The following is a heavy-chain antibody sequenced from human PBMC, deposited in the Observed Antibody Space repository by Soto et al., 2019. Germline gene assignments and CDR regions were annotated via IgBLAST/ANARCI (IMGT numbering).Heavy chain of an antibody. Sequence: SETLSLTCTVSGGSIGNYYWAWIRQPPGRGLEWIGSVAYSGSTNYDASLKSRISISVDTSKNHLSLRVNSVTATDAAVFYCVRHMSTSWYSSFDYWGQGTPVTVSS. CDR2: VAYSGST. CDR1: GGSIGNYY. V-gene: IGHV4-39*01. D-gene: IGHD2-2*01. J-gene: IGHJ4*02. CDR3: VRHMSTSWYSSFDY.